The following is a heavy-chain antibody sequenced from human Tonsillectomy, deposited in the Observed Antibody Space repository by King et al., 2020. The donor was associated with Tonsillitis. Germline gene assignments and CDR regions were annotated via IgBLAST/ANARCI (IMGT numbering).Heavy chain of an antibody. D-gene: IGHD2-21*01. CDR1: GFTFSRHG. J-gene: IGHJ4*02. V-gene: IGHV3-33*08. CDR2: ISYDGNTE. CDR3: ARDHYRTYSILDY. Sequence: VQLVESGGGVVQPVVSLRRFCTVSGFTFSRHGMHWVCQALGQGLEWVAVISYDGNTEDYADAVKGRFTISRENSRNTQNLQMNSLRAEDTAVYYCARDHYRTYSILDYWGQGTLVTVSS.